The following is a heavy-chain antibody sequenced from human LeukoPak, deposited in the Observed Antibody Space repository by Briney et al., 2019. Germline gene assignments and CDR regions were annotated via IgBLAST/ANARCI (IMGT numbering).Heavy chain of an antibody. V-gene: IGHV1-8*01. Sequence: GASVKVSCKASGYTFTSYDINWVRQATGQGLEWMGWMNPNSGNTGYAQKFQGRVTMTRNTSISTAYMELSSLRSEDTAVYYCARHKIPSHNVLRYFDWFPYYYYYGMDVWGQGTTVTVSS. J-gene: IGHJ6*02. CDR3: ARHKIPSHNVLRYFDWFPYYYYYGMDV. CDR1: GYTFTSYD. CDR2: MNPNSGNT. D-gene: IGHD3-9*01.